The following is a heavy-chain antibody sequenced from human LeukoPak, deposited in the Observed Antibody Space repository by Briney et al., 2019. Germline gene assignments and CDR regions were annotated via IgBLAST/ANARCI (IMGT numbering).Heavy chain of an antibody. Sequence: GASLRLSCAASGFTFSSYAMSWVRQAPGKGLEWVSAISGSGGNTYYADSVKGRLTISRDNSKNTLYLQMNSLRAEDTAVYYCAKAAPGSGYYLFDYWGQGTLVTVSS. D-gene: IGHD3-22*01. J-gene: IGHJ4*02. V-gene: IGHV3-23*01. CDR3: AKAAPGSGYYLFDY. CDR1: GFTFSSYA. CDR2: ISGSGGNT.